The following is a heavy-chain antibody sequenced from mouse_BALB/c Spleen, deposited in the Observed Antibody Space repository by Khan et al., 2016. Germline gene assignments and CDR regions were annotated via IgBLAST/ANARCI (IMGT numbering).Heavy chain of an antibody. Sequence: QVQLQQSGTELVRPGASVKLSCKASGYSFTRYWMNWGKQRPGQGHEWIGMIHPSDSESRLNQKFKDKATLTVDNSSSIAYMQLSSPTSEGSAVYYCTRSAYGNHPYYAMDYWGQGTSVTVSS. CDR3: TRSAYGNHPYYAMDY. CDR2: IHPSDSES. CDR1: GYSFTRYW. J-gene: IGHJ4*01. V-gene: IGHV1-61*01. D-gene: IGHD2-1*01.